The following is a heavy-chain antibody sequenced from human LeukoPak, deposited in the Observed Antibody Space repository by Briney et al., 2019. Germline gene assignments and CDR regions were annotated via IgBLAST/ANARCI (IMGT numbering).Heavy chain of an antibody. CDR1: GFTFSSHW. J-gene: IGHJ4*02. Sequence: PGGSLRLSCAASGFTFSSHWMSWVRQAPGKGLEWVANIKQDGSEKYYVDSVKGRFTISRDNAKNSLYLQMNSLRAEDTAVYYCARDPTRGYCSSTSCYTYFDYWGQGTLVTVSS. D-gene: IGHD2-2*02. V-gene: IGHV3-7*01. CDR3: ARDPTRGYCSSTSCYTYFDY. CDR2: IKQDGSEK.